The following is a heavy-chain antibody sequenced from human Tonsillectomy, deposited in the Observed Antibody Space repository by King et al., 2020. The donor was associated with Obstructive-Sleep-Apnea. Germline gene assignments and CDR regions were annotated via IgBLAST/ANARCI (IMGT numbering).Heavy chain of an antibody. Sequence: LQLQESGPGLVKPSETLSLTCTVSGVSVSTITYYWAWIRQPPGKGLEWIGSIYYSGTTYYNPSLQSRVTISVDTYKNQFSLKLSSVTAADMAVYYCAKDGADMEGLAGVFDYWGQGALVTVSS. V-gene: IGHV4-39*07. D-gene: IGHD2-15*01. CDR3: AKDGADMEGLAGVFDY. CDR1: GVSVSTITYY. J-gene: IGHJ4*02. CDR2: IYYSGTT.